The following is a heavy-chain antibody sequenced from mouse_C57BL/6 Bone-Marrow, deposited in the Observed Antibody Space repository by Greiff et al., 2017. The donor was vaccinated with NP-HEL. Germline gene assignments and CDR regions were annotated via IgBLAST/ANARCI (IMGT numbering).Heavy chain of an antibody. CDR2: ISYSGST. J-gene: IGHJ1*03. Sequence: EVKLQESGPGMVKPSQSLSLTCTVTGYSITSGYDWHWIRHLPGNKLEWMGYISYSGSTNYNPSLKSRISITHDTSKNHFFLELNSVTTEDTATYDCAREIPDWYFDVWGTGTTVTVSS. CDR1: GYSITSGYD. V-gene: IGHV3-1*01. CDR3: AREIPDWYFDV.